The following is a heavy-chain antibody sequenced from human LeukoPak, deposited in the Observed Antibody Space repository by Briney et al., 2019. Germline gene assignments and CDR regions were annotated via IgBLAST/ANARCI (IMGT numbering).Heavy chain of an antibody. V-gene: IGHV1-2*06. CDR2: INPNSGGT. Sequence: APVKVSCKASGYTFTSYYMHWVRQAPGQGLEWMGRINPNSGGTNFAQKFQGRVTMTSDTSINTAYMELNSLRSDDTAVYYCARSKINAATLDHWGPGTLVTVSS. J-gene: IGHJ4*01. D-gene: IGHD2-15*01. CDR3: ARSKINAATLDH. CDR1: GYTFTSYY.